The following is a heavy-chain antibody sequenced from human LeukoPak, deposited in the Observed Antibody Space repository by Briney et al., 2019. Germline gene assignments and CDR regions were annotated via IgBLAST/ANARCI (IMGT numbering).Heavy chain of an antibody. V-gene: IGHV3-11*05. Sequence: GGSLRLSCAASGFTFSDYYMSWIRQAPGKGLEWVSYISSSSSYTNYADSVKGRFTISRGNAKNSLYLQMNSLRAEDTAVYYCAREAVAGKVDYWGQGTLVTVSS. D-gene: IGHD6-19*01. CDR3: AREAVAGKVDY. CDR2: ISSSSSYT. CDR1: GFTFSDYY. J-gene: IGHJ4*02.